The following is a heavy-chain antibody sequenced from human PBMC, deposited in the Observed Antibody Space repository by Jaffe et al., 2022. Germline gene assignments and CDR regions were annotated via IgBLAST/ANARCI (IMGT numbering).Heavy chain of an antibody. CDR3: ARGSNDYVWGSPPTRFDY. Sequence: QVQLQESGPGLVKPSETLSLTCTVSGGSISSYYWSWIRQPPGKGLEWIGYIYYSGSTNYNPSLKSRVTISVDTSKNQFSLKLSSVTAADTAVYYCARGSNDYVWGSPPTRFDYWGQGTLVTVSS. V-gene: IGHV4-59*01. CDR1: GGSISSYY. CDR2: IYYSGST. J-gene: IGHJ4*02. D-gene: IGHD3-16*01.